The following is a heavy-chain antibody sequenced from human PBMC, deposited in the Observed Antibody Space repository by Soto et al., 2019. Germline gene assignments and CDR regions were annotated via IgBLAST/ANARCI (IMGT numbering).Heavy chain of an antibody. J-gene: IGHJ4*02. Sequence: GGSLRLSCVASGVTFSSYAMSWVRQAPGKGLEWVSAISGNGVSTYYADSVKGRFTISRDNAKNSLYLQMDSLRAEDTAFYFCARDHDEDFGYDLDYFDYWGQGTLVTVSS. CDR3: ARDHDEDFGYDLDYFDY. CDR2: ISGNGVST. V-gene: IGHV3-23*01. CDR1: GVTFSSYA. D-gene: IGHD5-12*01.